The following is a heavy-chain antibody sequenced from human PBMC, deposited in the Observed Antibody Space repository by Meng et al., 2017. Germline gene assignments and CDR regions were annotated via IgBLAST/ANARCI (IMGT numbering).Heavy chain of an antibody. D-gene: IGHD5-24*01. J-gene: IGHJ5*02. CDR3: ARDRDGYNWFDP. CDR2: IYSGGST. V-gene: IGHV3-66*02. CDR1: GFTVSSNY. Sequence: VGTGGGLVKAGGSLRFPCAASGFTVSSNYMSCVRQAPGKGLEWVSVIYSGGSTYYADSVKGRFTISRDNSKNTLYLQMNSLSAEDTAVYYCARDRDGYNWFDPWGQGTLVTVSS.